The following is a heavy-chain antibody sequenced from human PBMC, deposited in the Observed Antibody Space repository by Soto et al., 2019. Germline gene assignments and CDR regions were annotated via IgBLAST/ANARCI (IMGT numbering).Heavy chain of an antibody. CDR1: GGSISSGGYY. Sequence: QVQLQESGPGLVKPSQTLSLTCTVSGGSISSGGYYWSWIRQHPGKGLEWIGYIYYSGSTYYNPSLKSRVTISVETSKNQFSLKLSSVTAADTAVYYCARDRSGAGTPTLDYWGQGTLVTVSS. D-gene: IGHD1-1*01. CDR3: ARDRSGAGTPTLDY. V-gene: IGHV4-31*03. J-gene: IGHJ4*02. CDR2: IYYSGST.